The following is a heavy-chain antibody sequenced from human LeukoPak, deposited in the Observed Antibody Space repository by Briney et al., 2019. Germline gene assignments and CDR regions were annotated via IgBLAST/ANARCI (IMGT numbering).Heavy chain of an antibody. CDR3: ARDFLEDVY. V-gene: IGHV3-48*01. D-gene: IGHD3-3*01. Sequence: GGSLRLSCAASGFAFSNYNMNWVRQAPGKGLEWVSYISSSSTTIHYADSVRGRFTISRDDARNSLCLQMNSLRAEDTAVYYCARDFLEDVYWGQGTLVTVSS. CDR1: GFAFSNYN. CDR2: ISSSSTTI. J-gene: IGHJ4*02.